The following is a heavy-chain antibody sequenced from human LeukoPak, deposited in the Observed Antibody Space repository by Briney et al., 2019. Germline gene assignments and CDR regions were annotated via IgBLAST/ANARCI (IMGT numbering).Heavy chain of an antibody. CDR1: GYTLNKFG. D-gene: IGHD6-13*01. Sequence: VASVKVSCKASGYTLNKFGMSWVRQAPGQGLEWLGWTNTYNGKTKLGEKFQGRVTMTTDTSTSTVYMELTSLRTDDTAVYFCARDTPQHLKRFDYWGPGTLVTVSS. CDR2: TNTYNGKT. V-gene: IGHV1-18*01. CDR3: ARDTPQHLKRFDY. J-gene: IGHJ4*02.